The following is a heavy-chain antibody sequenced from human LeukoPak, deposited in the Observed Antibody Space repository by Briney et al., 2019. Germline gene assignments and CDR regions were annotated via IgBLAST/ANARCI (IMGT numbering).Heavy chain of an antibody. Sequence: SQTLSLTCTVSGGSISSGGYYWSWIRQHPGKGLEWNCYIYYSGSTYYNPSLKSRVTIPVDTSKNQFSLKLSSVTAADTAVYYCARVPYCSSTSCYQWFGEFPSPYGMDVWGKGTTVTVSS. J-gene: IGHJ6*04. CDR2: IYYSGST. V-gene: IGHV4-31*03. CDR1: GGSISSGGYY. D-gene: IGHD2-2*01. CDR3: ARVPYCSSTSCYQWFGEFPSPYGMDV.